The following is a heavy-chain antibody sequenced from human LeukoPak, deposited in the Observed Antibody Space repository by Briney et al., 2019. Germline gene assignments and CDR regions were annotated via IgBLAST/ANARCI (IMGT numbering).Heavy chain of an antibody. CDR1: GGTFSSYA. J-gene: IGHJ4*02. V-gene: IGHV1-18*01. D-gene: IGHD6-19*01. Sequence: ASVKVSCKASGGTFSSYAISWVRQAPGQGLEWMGWISAYNGNTNYAQKLQGRVTMTTDTSTSTAYMELRSLRSDDTAVYYCAREVIAVASLDYWGQGTLVTVSS. CDR2: ISAYNGNT. CDR3: AREVIAVASLDY.